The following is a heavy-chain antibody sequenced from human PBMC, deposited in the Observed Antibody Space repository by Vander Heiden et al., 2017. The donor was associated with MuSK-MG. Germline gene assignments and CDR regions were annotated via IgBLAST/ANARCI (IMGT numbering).Heavy chain of an antibody. V-gene: IGHV3-23*04. J-gene: IGHJ3*02. CDR1: GFTFSSYA. CDR3: AKDVPPGIAVAADAFDI. Sequence: EVQLVESGGDLVQPGGSLRLSCAASGFTFSSYAMSWVRQAPGKGLEWVSAISVSGGSTYYADPVKGRFTISRDNSKNTLYLQMNSLRAEDTAAYYCAKDVPPGIAVAADAFDIWGQGTMVSVSS. D-gene: IGHD6-19*01. CDR2: ISVSGGST.